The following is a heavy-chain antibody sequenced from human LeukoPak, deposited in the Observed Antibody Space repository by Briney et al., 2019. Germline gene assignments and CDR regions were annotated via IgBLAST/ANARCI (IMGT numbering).Heavy chain of an antibody. CDR1: GGSFSGYY. Sequence: PSETLSLTCAVYGGSFSGYYWSWIRQPPGKGLEWIGEINHSGSTNYNPFLKSRVTISVDTSKNQFSLKLSSVTAADTAVYYCARGRNILTGYYRMGAFDIWGQGTMVTVSS. J-gene: IGHJ3*02. CDR2: INHSGST. D-gene: IGHD3-9*01. V-gene: IGHV4-34*01. CDR3: ARGRNILTGYYRMGAFDI.